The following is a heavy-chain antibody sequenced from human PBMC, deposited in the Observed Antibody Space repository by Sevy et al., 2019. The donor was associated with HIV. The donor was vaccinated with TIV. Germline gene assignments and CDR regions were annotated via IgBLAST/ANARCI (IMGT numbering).Heavy chain of an antibody. CDR3: ARALAAAASS. V-gene: IGHV3-48*04. Sequence: GGSLRLSCAASGFTFSYYSMNWVRQAPGKGLEWVSYISSSSNTIYYADSVKGRFTISRDNAKNSLFLQMNSLRAEDTAVYYCARALAAAASSWGQGALVTVSS. J-gene: IGHJ5*02. CDR1: GFTFSYYS. D-gene: IGHD6-13*01. CDR2: ISSSSNTI.